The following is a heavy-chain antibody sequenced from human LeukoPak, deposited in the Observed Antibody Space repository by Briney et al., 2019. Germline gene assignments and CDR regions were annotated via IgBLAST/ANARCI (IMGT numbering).Heavy chain of an antibody. CDR2: ITDSGIT. D-gene: IGHD3-10*01. J-gene: IGHJ4*02. Sequence: GGSLRLSCAASGLPFSHYAMSWVRQAPGKGLEWISTITDSGITYYSGSVKGRFPLSRDNSRNTLYLQMNNLTAEDTAVYYCAKRPYRSSGAFDYWGQGTLVTVSS. CDR3: AKRPYRSSGAFDY. CDR1: GLPFSHYA. V-gene: IGHV3-23*01.